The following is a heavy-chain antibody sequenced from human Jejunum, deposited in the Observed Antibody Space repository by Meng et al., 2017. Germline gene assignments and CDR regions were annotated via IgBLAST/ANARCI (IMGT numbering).Heavy chain of an antibody. Sequence: QNTLYESACTLVKPSETLALTCTFSGFSLSTSEVGGGWIRQPPGKALEWLALIYWDDDKRYSPSLNKRLSITKDTSRNQVVLTMTNMDPVDTATYYCAHTLVSNWNYLSPFDSWGQGTLVTVSS. CDR1: GFSLSTSEVG. CDR3: AHTLVSNWNYLSPFDS. D-gene: IGHD1-7*01. CDR2: IYWDDDK. V-gene: IGHV2-5*02. J-gene: IGHJ4*02.